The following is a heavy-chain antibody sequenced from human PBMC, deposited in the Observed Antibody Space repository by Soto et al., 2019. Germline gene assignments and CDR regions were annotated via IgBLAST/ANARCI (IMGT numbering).Heavy chain of an antibody. D-gene: IGHD3-22*01. V-gene: IGHV3-53*04. J-gene: IGHJ4*02. CDR2: IYSGGST. CDR3: ARGPYDSSGYYYYFDY. Sequence: GGSLRLSFAASGFTVSSNYMSWVRQAPGKGLEWVSVIYSGGSTYYADSVKGRFTISRHNSKNTLYLQMNSLRAEDTAVYYCARGPYDSSGYYYYFDYWGQGTLVTVSS. CDR1: GFTVSSNY.